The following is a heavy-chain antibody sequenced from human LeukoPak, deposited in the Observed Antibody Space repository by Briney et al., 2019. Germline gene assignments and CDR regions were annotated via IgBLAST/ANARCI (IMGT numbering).Heavy chain of an antibody. CDR1: GGSLNNYY. CDR3: ARHGGSYSFDY. V-gene: IGHV4-59*08. D-gene: IGHD1-26*01. J-gene: IGHJ4*02. Sequence: SETLSLTCTVSGGSLNNYYWSWIRQPPGKELEWIGYVYDSGSTNYNPSLMSRVTISIDTSTNQFSLKMTSVTASDTALYYCARHGGSYSFDYWGQGTLVTVSS. CDR2: VYDSGST.